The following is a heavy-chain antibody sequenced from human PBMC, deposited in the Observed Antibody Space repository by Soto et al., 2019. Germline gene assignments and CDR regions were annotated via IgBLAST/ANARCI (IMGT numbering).Heavy chain of an antibody. V-gene: IGHV5-51*01. CDR3: ARMGVVVAATFYFDY. CDR2: IYPGDSDT. D-gene: IGHD2-15*01. J-gene: IGHJ4*02. CDR1: GYSFTSYW. Sequence: GESLKISCKGSGYSFTSYWIGWVRQMPGKGLEWMGIIYPGDSDTRYSPSFQGQVTISADKSISTAYLQWSSLKASDTAMYYCARMGVVVAATFYFDYWGQGTLVTVSS.